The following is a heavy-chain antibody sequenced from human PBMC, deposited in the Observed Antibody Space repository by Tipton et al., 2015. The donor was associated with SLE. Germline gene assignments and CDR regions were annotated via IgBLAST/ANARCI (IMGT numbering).Heavy chain of an antibody. J-gene: IGHJ1*01. Sequence: GLVKPSETLSLTCSVSGDSISSYYWSWIRQPPGKGLEWIGNIYDSGSPNYNPSLKSRVTISVDTSKNQFSLKLRSVTTADTAVYYCARMRYYYDNSVTHRESFQYWGQGTLVTVSS. CDR2: IYDSGSP. D-gene: IGHD3-22*01. V-gene: IGHV4-59*01. CDR1: GDSISSYY. CDR3: ARMRYYYDNSVTHRESFQY.